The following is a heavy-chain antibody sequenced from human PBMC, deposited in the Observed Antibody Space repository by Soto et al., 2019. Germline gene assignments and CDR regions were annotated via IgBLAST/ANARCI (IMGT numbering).Heavy chain of an antibody. V-gene: IGHV3-30*18. D-gene: IGHD6-25*01. CDR3: AKERGSVYGMDV. CDR2: ISYDGSNK. J-gene: IGHJ6*02. CDR1: GFTFSSYG. Sequence: QVQLVESGGGVVQPGRSLRLSCAASGFTFSSYGMHWVRQAPGKGLEWVAVISYDGSNKYYADSVKGRFTISRDNSKNTLYLQMNSLRAEDTAVYYCAKERGSVYGMDVWGQVTTVTVSS.